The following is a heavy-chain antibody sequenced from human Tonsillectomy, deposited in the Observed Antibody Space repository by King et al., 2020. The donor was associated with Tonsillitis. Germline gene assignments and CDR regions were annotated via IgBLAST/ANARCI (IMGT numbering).Heavy chain of an antibody. CDR3: ARASTITTRLNDGFDV. CDR1: GGSISKYY. V-gene: IGHV4-59*13. J-gene: IGHJ3*01. Sequence: QLQESGPGVVKPSETLSLTCTVSGGSISKYYWSWIRQPPGKGLEWVGYIYYSGRTNYNPSLKSRVTIFVDTSNNQFSLRLSSVTAADTAVYYCARASTITTRLNDGFDVWGQGNMVTVSS. D-gene: IGHD5/OR15-5a*01. CDR2: IYYSGRT.